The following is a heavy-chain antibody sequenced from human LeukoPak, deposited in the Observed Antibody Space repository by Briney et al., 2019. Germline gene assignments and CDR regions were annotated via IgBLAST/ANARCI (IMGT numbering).Heavy chain of an antibody. D-gene: IGHD7-27*01. V-gene: IGHV3-43D*03. CDR3: VRSRAASLGYFVN. CDR2: SSWIGGST. J-gene: IGHJ4*02. CDR1: GFTFDDYA. Sequence: GGSLRLSCAVSGFTFDDYALHWVRQVPGKGLEWVSFSSWIGGSTDYLDSVKGRFTISRDNSRNSLYLQMNSLRPEDSALYYCVRSRAASLGYFVNWGQGTLVTVSS.